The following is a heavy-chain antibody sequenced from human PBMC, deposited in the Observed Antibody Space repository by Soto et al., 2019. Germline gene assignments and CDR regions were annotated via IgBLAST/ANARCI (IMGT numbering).Heavy chain of an antibody. J-gene: IGHJ5*01. Sequence: PGGSLRLSCAASGFTFSSYGMHWVRQAPGKGLEWVAVISYDGSNKYYADSVKGRFTISRYNSKNTLYLQMNSLRAEDTAVYYCAAPRRGGYNYWFDYWGQGTLVTVSS. V-gene: IGHV3-30*03. D-gene: IGHD5-12*01. CDR2: ISYDGSNK. CDR1: GFTFSSYG. CDR3: AAPRRGGYNYWFDY.